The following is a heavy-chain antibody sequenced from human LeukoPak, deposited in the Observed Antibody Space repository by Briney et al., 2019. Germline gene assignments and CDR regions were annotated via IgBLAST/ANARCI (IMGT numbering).Heavy chain of an antibody. D-gene: IGHD6-19*01. V-gene: IGHV4-59*01. CDR3: ARAGIAVAGTLDWYFDL. J-gene: IGHJ2*01. Sequence: PSETLSLTCTVSGGSISSYYWSWIRQPPGKGLERIGYIYYSGSTNYNPSLKSRVTISVDTSKNQFSLKLSSVTAADTAVYYCARAGIAVAGTLDWYFDLWGRGTLVTVSS. CDR2: IYYSGST. CDR1: GGSISSYY.